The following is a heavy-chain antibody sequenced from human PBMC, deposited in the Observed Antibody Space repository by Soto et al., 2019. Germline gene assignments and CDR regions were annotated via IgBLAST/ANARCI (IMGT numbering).Heavy chain of an antibody. CDR2: IYYSGST. J-gene: IGHJ5*02. CDR3: ARHGGDIVVVRYNWFDP. V-gene: IGHV4-39*01. Sequence: SETLSLTCTVSGGSISSSSYYWGWIRQPPGKGLEWIGSIYYSGSTYYNPSLKSRVTISVDTSKNQFSLKLSSVTAADTAVYYCARHGGDIVVVRYNWFDPWGQGTLVTVSS. D-gene: IGHD2-2*01. CDR1: GGSISSSSYY.